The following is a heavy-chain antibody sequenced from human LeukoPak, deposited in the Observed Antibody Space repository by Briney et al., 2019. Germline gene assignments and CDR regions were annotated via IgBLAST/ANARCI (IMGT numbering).Heavy chain of an antibody. Sequence: GGSLRLSCEASGFTFSDYGMHWVRQAPGKGLEWVSTIGGGGESTFYADSVKDRFTISRDNSKNTVYLQMNSLRAEDTAVYYCAKVLSGSQDYWGQGTLVTVFS. CDR1: GFTFSDYG. CDR2: IGGGGEST. J-gene: IGHJ4*02. CDR3: AKVLSGSQDY. D-gene: IGHD1-26*01. V-gene: IGHV3-23*01.